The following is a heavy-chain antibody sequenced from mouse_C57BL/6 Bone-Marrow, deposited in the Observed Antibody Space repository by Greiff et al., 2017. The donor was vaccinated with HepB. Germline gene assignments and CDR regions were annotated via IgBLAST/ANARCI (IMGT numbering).Heavy chain of an antibody. D-gene: IGHD1-1*01. Sequence: VQLQQPGAELVRPGTSVKLSCKASGYTFTSYWMHWVKQRPGQGLEWIGVIDPSDSYTNYNQKFKGKATLTVDTSSSTAYMQLSSLTSEDSAVYYCASHPHYYGSSPPMDYWGQGTSVTVSS. V-gene: IGHV1-59*01. CDR2: IDPSDSYT. J-gene: IGHJ4*01. CDR1: GYTFTSYW. CDR3: ASHPHYYGSSPPMDY.